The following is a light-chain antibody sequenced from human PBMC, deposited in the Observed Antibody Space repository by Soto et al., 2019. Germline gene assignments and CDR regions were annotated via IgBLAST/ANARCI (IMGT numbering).Light chain of an antibody. V-gene: IGKV1-5*01. Sequence: DIPMTQSPSTLSASVGDRVTITCRASQSVTNWLAWYQQKPGKAPNLLIYDASRLQSGIPSRFSGSGSGTEFTLNISSLQPDDFATYYCQQYTTYPYTFGQGTQLEIK. J-gene: IGKJ2*01. CDR3: QQYTTYPYT. CDR2: DAS. CDR1: QSVTNW.